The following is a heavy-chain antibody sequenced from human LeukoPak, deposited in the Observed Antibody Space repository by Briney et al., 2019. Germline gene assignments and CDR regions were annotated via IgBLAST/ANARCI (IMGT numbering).Heavy chain of an antibody. CDR3: ARERVGGNDGTFDY. CDR1: GFTFSSYA. V-gene: IGHV3-23*01. CDR2: ISGSGGST. Sequence: GGSLRLSCAASGFTFSSYAMSWVRPAPGKGLEWVSAISGSGGSTYYADSVKGRFTISRDNSKNTLYLQMNSLRAEDTAVYYCARERVGGNDGTFDYWGQGTLVTVSS. D-gene: IGHD1-1*01. J-gene: IGHJ4*02.